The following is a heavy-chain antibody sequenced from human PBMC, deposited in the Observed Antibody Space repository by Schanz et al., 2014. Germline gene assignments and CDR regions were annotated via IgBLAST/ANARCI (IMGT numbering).Heavy chain of an antibody. J-gene: IGHJ4*02. CDR1: GFTFSSYC. D-gene: IGHD2-8*02. CDR3: AKTLFPGGTQTFGN. V-gene: IGHV3-74*01. CDR2: IKSDGSST. Sequence: EVQLVQSGGGLVQPGGSLRLSCAASGFTFSSYCMHWVRQVPGKGLVWVSRIKSDGSSTSYADSVKGRFTISRDNSKSTLYVEMNSLRVEDTAVYYCAKTLFPGGTQTFGNWGRGTLVTVSS.